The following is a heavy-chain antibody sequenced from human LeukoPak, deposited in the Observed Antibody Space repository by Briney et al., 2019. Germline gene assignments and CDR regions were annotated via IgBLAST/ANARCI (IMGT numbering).Heavy chain of an antibody. CDR3: ARDYSGENVFDI. V-gene: IGHV3-13*04. CDR1: GFTFSTYD. Sequence: PGGSLRLSCAAPGFTFSTYDMHWVRQATGKGLEWVSAIETAGETHYAGSVKGRFTISRENAKNSLYLQMSSLRAGDTAVYYCARDYSGENVFDIWGQGTMVTVSS. J-gene: IGHJ3*02. D-gene: IGHD3-16*01. CDR2: IETAGET.